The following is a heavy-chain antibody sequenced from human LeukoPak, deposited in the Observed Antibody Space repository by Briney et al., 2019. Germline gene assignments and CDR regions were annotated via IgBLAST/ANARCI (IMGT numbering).Heavy chain of an antibody. CDR2: IYYSGST. D-gene: IGHD1-26*01. CDR1: GGSISSYY. CDR3: ARVGAAKRDFDS. Sequence: PSETLSLTCTVSGGSISSYYWSWIRQPPGKGLEWIGDIYYSGSTNYNPSLKSRVTISVDTSKNHSSLRLSSVTAADTAVYYCARVGAAKRDFDSWGQGILVTVSS. J-gene: IGHJ4*02. V-gene: IGHV4-59*08.